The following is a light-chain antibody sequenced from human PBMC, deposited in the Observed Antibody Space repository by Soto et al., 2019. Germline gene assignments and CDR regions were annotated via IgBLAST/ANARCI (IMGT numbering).Light chain of an antibody. CDR2: EVS. CDR1: SSDVGGYNY. Sequence: QPVLTQPASVSGSPGQSITISCTGTSSDVGGYNYVSWYQQHPGKAPKLMIYEVSNRPSGVSNRFSGSKSGNTASLTISGLQAEDEADYYCSSYVTNRRVFGGGTKLTVL. J-gene: IGLJ3*02. CDR3: SSYVTNRRV. V-gene: IGLV2-14*01.